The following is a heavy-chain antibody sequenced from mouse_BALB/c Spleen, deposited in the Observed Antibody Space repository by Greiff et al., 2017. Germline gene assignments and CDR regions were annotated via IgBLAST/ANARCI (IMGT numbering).Heavy chain of an antibody. V-gene: IGHV5-6-5*01. CDR2: ISSGGST. CDR1: GFTFSSYA. J-gene: IGHJ3*01. Sequence: EVKLMESGGGLVKPGGSLKLSCAASGFTFSSYAMSWVRQTPEKRLEWVASISSGGSTYYPDSVKGRFTISRDNARNILYLQRSSLRSEDTAMYYCAREPRGFAYWGQGTLVTVSA. CDR3: AREPRGFAY.